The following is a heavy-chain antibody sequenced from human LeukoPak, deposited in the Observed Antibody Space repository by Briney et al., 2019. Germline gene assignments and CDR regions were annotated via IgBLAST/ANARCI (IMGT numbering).Heavy chain of an antibody. V-gene: IGHV3-23*01. CDR1: GFTFSSYA. CDR2: ISGSGGST. CDR3: AKDLRSYYDSSGYYQTLYFGY. J-gene: IGHJ4*02. D-gene: IGHD3-22*01. Sequence: PGGSLRLSCAASGFTFSSYAMSWVRQAPGKGLEWVSAISGSGGSTYYADSVKGRFTLSRDNSKNTLYLQMNSLRAEDTAVYYCAKDLRSYYDSSGYYQTLYFGYWGQGTLVTVSS.